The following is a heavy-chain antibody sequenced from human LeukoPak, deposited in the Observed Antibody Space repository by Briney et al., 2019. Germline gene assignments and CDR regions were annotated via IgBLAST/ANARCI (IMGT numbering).Heavy chain of an antibody. CDR2: VSNNGSNT. J-gene: IGHJ4*02. Sequence: GGSLRLSCSASGFTFSSCSMHWVRQAPGKGLEYVSVVSNNGSNTYYADSVKGRFTISRDNLKNTLYLQMRSLRAEDTAVYYCFALVEYWGQGTLVTVSS. CDR3: FALVEY. D-gene: IGHD2-21*01. CDR1: GFTFSSCS. V-gene: IGHV3-64D*06.